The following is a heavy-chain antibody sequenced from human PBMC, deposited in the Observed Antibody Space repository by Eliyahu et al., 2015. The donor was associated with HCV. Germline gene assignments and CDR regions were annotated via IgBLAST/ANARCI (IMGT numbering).Heavy chain of an antibody. J-gene: IGHJ3*02. Sequence: QLQLQESGPGLVKPSETLSLTCSVSGGSISSPGYYWGWIRQPPGKGLEWIGSISYSGTPYYNPSLKSRVTISVDTSKHQFSLRLNSVTAADTAVYSCARHASGRGYSYEMNLAFDIWGQGTLVTVSS. CDR1: GGSISSPGYY. CDR2: ISYSGTP. CDR3: ARHASGRGYSYEMNLAFDI. V-gene: IGHV4-39*01. D-gene: IGHD5-18*01.